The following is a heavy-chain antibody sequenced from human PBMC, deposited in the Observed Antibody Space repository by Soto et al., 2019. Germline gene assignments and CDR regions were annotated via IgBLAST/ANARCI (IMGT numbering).Heavy chain of an antibody. CDR1: GGSISSYY. Sequence: SETLSLTCTVSGGSISSYYWSWIRQPPGKGLEWIGYIYYSGSTKYNPSLKSRVTISVDTSKNRFSLRLSSVTAADTAVYYCGRVWGGAFDFWGQGTMVTVSS. CDR2: IYYSGST. V-gene: IGHV4-59*01. D-gene: IGHD3-10*01. CDR3: GRVWGGAFDF. J-gene: IGHJ3*01.